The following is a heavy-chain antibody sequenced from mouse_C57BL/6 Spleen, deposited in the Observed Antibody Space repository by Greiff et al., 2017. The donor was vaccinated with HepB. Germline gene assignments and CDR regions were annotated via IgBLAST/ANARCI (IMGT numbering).Heavy chain of an antibody. D-gene: IGHD1-1*01. V-gene: IGHV7-3*01. J-gene: IGHJ4*01. CDR1: GFTFTDYY. Sequence: DVMLVESGGGLVQPGGSLSLSCAASGFTFTDYYMSWVRQPPGKALEWLGFIRNKANGYTTEYSASVKGRFTISRDNSQSILYLQMNALRAEDSATYYCASGSSYDAMDYWGQGTSVTVSS. CDR3: ASGSSYDAMDY. CDR2: IRNKANGYTT.